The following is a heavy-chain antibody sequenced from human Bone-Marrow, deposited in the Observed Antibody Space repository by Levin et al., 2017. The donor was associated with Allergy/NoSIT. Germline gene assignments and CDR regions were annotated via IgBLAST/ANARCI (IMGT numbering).Heavy chain of an antibody. D-gene: IGHD1-7*01. J-gene: IGHJ5*02. Sequence: GGSLRLSCAASGFTFSSYAMSWVRQGPGKGLEWVSAISGSGDSTYYADSVKGRFTISRDNSKNTLSLQMHSVRGEDTAVYYCAKDQGVGINYFDPWGQGTLVTVSS. CDR1: GFTFSSYA. CDR3: AKDQGVGINYFDP. V-gene: IGHV3-23*01. CDR2: ISGSGDST.